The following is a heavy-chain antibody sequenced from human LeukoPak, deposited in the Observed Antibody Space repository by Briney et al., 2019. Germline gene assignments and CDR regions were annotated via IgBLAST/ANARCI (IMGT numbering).Heavy chain of an antibody. Sequence: GGSLRLSCAASGFTFSSYGMHWVRQAPGKGLEWVAVISYDGSNKYYADSVKGRFTISRDNSKNTLYLQMNSLRAEDTAVYYCARDRPDYYDSSGYYDYWGQGTLVTVSS. V-gene: IGHV3-30*03. D-gene: IGHD3-22*01. CDR1: GFTFSSYG. J-gene: IGHJ4*02. CDR3: ARDRPDYYDSSGYYDY. CDR2: ISYDGSNK.